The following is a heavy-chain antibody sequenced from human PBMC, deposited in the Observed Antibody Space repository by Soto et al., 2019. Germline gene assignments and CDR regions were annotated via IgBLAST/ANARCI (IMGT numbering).Heavy chain of an antibody. D-gene: IGHD3-10*01. V-gene: IGHV3-23*01. Sequence: EVQLLESGGGLVQPGGSLRLSCAASGFTFSSYAMSWVRQAPGKGLEWVSAISGSGGSTYYADSVKGRFTISRDNSENTLYLQMNSLRAEDTAVYYCAKDQLLWFGEFDYWGQGTLVTVSS. CDR2: ISGSGGST. J-gene: IGHJ4*02. CDR1: GFTFSSYA. CDR3: AKDQLLWFGEFDY.